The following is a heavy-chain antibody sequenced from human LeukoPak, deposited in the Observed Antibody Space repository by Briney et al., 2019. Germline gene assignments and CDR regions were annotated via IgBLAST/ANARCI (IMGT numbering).Heavy chain of an antibody. J-gene: IGHJ4*02. D-gene: IGHD4-17*01. CDR1: GGTFSSYA. Sequence: SVKVSCKASGGTFSSYAISWVRQAPGQGLEWMGGIIPIFGTANYAQKFQGRVTITADESTSTAYMELSSLRSEDTAVYYCARDWGDYGGEYYFDYWGQGTLVTVSS. CDR2: IIPIFGTA. V-gene: IGHV1-69*13. CDR3: ARDWGDYGGEYYFDY.